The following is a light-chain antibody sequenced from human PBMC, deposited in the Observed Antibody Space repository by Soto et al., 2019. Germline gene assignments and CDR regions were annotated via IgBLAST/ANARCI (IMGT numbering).Light chain of an antibody. CDR1: QSISSW. CDR2: KAS. J-gene: IGKJ1*01. CDR3: QQYNSYPGT. Sequence: IQSTQYPSSLSASVGDRVTITCGASQSISSWLAWYQQKPGKAPKLLIYKASSLESGVPSRFRGSGSGTEFTLTISSLQPDDFATYYCQQYNSYPGTFGQGTKVDIK. V-gene: IGKV1-5*03.